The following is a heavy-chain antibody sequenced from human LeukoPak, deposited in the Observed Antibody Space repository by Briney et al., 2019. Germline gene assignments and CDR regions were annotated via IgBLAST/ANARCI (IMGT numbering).Heavy chain of an antibody. J-gene: IGHJ4*02. V-gene: IGHV3-33*01. Sequence: GGSLRLSCAAAGFNFSHYGMHWVRQAPGKGLELVAVIWSDGTTQYYGDSVKARFTISRDDSGNTVYLQMNSLRPDDTGVYYCARDAQRGFDYSNSLEYWGQGTPVTVST. CDR1: GFNFSHYG. D-gene: IGHD4-11*01. CDR2: IWSDGTTQ. CDR3: ARDAQRGFDYSNSLEY.